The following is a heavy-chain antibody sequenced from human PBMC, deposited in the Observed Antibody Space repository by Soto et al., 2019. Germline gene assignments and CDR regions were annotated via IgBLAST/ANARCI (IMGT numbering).Heavy chain of an antibody. CDR3: ASLGGSTSGDY. Sequence: QVQLQQWGAGLLKPSETLSLTCAVYGGSFSGYYWSWIRQPPGKGLEWIGEINHSGSTNYNPSLKGRVTISVDTSKNQFSLQLSSVTAADTAVYYCASLGGSTSGDYWGQGTLVTVSS. CDR2: INHSGST. CDR1: GGSFSGYY. D-gene: IGHD1-7*01. J-gene: IGHJ4*02. V-gene: IGHV4-34*01.